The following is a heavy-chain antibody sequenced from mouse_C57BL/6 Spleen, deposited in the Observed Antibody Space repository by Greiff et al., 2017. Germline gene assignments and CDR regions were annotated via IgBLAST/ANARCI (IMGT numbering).Heavy chain of an antibody. Sequence: EVMLLESGPGLVKPSQSVFLTCTVSGNSITTGNYRWGWIRQFPGNKLVWIGYLYYSGTITYNPFLTSGTTTTRDTPKNQFFLEMNALTAEDTATYYWARGNLMGAMDYWGQGTSVTVSS. V-gene: IGHV3-5*01. J-gene: IGHJ4*01. CDR1: GNSITTGNYR. CDR3: ARGNLMGAMDY. CDR2: LYYSGTI. D-gene: IGHD2-3*01.